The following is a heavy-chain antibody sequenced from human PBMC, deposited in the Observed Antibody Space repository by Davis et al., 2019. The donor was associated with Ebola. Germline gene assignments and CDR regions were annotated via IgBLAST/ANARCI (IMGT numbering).Heavy chain of an antibody. J-gene: IGHJ4*02. Sequence: PSETLSLTCTVSGGSIRSGDYYWNWIRQSPGKGLEWIGEINPGGTTKYIPSLKSRVSISVDTSKNQVSLKLSSVTAADTAMYYCARGRPSPEKDYDLLTGYYRFDYWGQGALVTVAS. CDR3: ARGRPSPEKDYDLLTGYYRFDY. CDR1: GGSIRSGDYY. CDR2: INPGGTT. V-gene: IGHV4-34*01. D-gene: IGHD3-9*01.